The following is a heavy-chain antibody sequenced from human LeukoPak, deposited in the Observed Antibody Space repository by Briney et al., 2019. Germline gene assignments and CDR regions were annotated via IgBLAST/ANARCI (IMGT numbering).Heavy chain of an antibody. CDR1: GGSISSSSYY. Sequence: SETLSLTCTVSGGSISSSSYYWGWIRQPPGKGLEWIGSIYYSGSTYYNPSLKSRVTISVDTSKNQFSLKLSSVTAADTAVYYCARRSGYCSSTSCYIWGDAFDIWGQGTMVTVSS. D-gene: IGHD2-2*02. CDR2: IYYSGST. V-gene: IGHV4-39*01. J-gene: IGHJ3*02. CDR3: ARRSGYCSSTSCYIWGDAFDI.